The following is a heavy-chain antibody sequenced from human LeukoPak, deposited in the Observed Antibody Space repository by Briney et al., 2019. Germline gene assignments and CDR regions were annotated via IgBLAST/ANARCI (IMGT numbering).Heavy chain of an antibody. V-gene: IGHV3-30*02. Sequence: PGGSLRLSCAASGFTFSSYGMHWVRQAPGKGLEGVAFIRYDGSNKYYADSVKGRFTISRDNSKNTLYLQMNSLRAEDTAVYYCAKRGVLDYYGSGSYHWGGYYMDVWGKGTTVTISS. J-gene: IGHJ6*03. D-gene: IGHD3-10*01. CDR3: AKRGVLDYYGSGSYHWGGYYMDV. CDR1: GFTFSSYG. CDR2: IRYDGSNK.